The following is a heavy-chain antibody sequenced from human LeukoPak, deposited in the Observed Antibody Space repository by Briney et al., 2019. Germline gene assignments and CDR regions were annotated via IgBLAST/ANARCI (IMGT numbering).Heavy chain of an antibody. V-gene: IGHV3-23*01. Sequence: PGGSLRLSCAASGFIFSSYAMSWVRQAPGKGLEWVSAISRSDGSTYYADSVKGRFTISRDNSKNTLFLQMNSLEVEDTAVYYCAKGRERSVWYNFDYWGQGTLVTVSS. CDR2: ISRSDGST. CDR3: AKGRERSVWYNFDY. J-gene: IGHJ4*02. CDR1: GFIFSSYA. D-gene: IGHD1-14*01.